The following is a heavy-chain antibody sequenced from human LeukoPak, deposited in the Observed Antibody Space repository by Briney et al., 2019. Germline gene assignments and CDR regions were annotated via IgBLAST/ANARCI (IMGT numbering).Heavy chain of an antibody. CDR1: GFTFSSYP. V-gene: IGHV3-30*02. CDR2: IRYDGSNK. D-gene: IGHD3-10*01. CDR3: AKDSETRYNWFDP. J-gene: IGHJ5*02. Sequence: PGGSLRLSCAASGFTFSSYPMHWVRQAPGKGLEWVAFIRYDGSNKYYADSVKGRFTISRDNSKNTLCLQMNSLRAEDTAVYYCAKDSETRYNWFDPWGQGTLVTVSS.